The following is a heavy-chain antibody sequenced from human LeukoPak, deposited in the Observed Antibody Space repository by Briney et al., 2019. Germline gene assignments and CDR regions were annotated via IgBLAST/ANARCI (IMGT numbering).Heavy chain of an antibody. CDR2: IESKTDGGTT. V-gene: IGHV3-15*04. D-gene: IGHD3-10*01. Sequence: MSGGSLRLSCAASGFTFDNAWMSWVRQAPGKGLEWVGRIESKTDGGTTNYAAPVKGRFTISRDDSENTLYLQMNSLKTEDTAVYYCTTPFYSGSGSYYNAFDIWDQGTVVTVSS. CDR3: TTPFYSGSGSYYNAFDI. J-gene: IGHJ3*02. CDR1: GFTFDNAW.